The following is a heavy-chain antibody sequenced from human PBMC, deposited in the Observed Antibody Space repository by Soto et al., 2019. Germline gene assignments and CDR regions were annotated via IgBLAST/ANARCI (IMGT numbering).Heavy chain of an antibody. CDR2: ISSSSSYI. CDR3: ARLSDSRITMIVVALDAFDI. D-gene: IGHD3-22*01. Sequence: PXESLRLSCAASGFTFSSYSMNWVRQAPGKGLEWVSSISSSSSYIYYADSVKGRFTISRDNAKNSLYLQMNSLRAEDTAVYYCARLSDSRITMIVVALDAFDIWGQGTMVTVSS. V-gene: IGHV3-21*01. J-gene: IGHJ3*02. CDR1: GFTFSSYS.